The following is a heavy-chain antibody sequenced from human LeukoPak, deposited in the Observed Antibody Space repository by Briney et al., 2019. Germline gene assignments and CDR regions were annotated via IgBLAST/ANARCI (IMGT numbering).Heavy chain of an antibody. D-gene: IGHD5-18*01. V-gene: IGHV4-30-4*07. CDR2: IYYSGST. CDR1: GGSISSGGYS. J-gene: IGHJ6*03. Sequence: SETLSLTCAVSGGSISSGGYSWSWIRQPPGKGLEWIGYIYYSGSTYYNPSLKSRVTISVDTSKNQFSLKLSSVTAADTAVYYCARVESGVTLRIYMDVWGKGTTVTVSS. CDR3: ARVESGVTLRIYMDV.